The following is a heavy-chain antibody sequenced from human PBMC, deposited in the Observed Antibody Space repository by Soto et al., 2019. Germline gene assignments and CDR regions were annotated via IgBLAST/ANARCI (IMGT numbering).Heavy chain of an antibody. J-gene: IGHJ5*02. Sequence: QVQLVQSGAEVKKPGASVKVSCKASGYTFTSYGISWVRQAPGQGLEWMGWISVLNGDTIYAQNLQGRVTMTTDMSTSTVYMELRSLGSDDTAVYYCARGPGRGYNYFDPWGQGTLVTVSS. V-gene: IGHV1-18*04. CDR2: ISVLNGDT. CDR3: ARGPGRGYNYFDP. D-gene: IGHD1-1*01. CDR1: GYTFTSYG.